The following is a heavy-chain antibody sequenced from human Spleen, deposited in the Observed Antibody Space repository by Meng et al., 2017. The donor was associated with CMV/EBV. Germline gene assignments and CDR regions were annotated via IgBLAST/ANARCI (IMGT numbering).Heavy chain of an antibody. CDR2: IYYSGIT. J-gene: IGHJ4*02. D-gene: IGHD3-22*01. Sequence: SDPLSLTCTVSGSSISSGDYWGWIRQPPGKGLEWIGSIYYSGITYYHPSLKSRLTISVDTSKKQLSLSLTSVTVADTAIYYCARADSGSAPLDYWGQGTLVTVSS. V-gene: IGHV4-38-2*02. CDR3: ARADSGSAPLDY. CDR1: GSSISSGDY.